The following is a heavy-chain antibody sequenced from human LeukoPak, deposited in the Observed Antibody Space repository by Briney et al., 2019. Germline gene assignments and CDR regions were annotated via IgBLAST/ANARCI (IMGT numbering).Heavy chain of an antibody. J-gene: IGHJ6*02. Sequence: GGSLRLSCAASGFTFSSYAMHWVRQAPGKGLEWVAVISYDGSNKCYADSVKGRFTISRDNSKNTLYLQMNSLRAEDTAVYYCARVGNSYDQDYYYYGMDVWGQGTTVTVSS. CDR2: ISYDGSNK. CDR1: GFTFSSYA. CDR3: ARVGNSYDQDYYYYGMDV. D-gene: IGHD3-22*01. V-gene: IGHV3-30-3*01.